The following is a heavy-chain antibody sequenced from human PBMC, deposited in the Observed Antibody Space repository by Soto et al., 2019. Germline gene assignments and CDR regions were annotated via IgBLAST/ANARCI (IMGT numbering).Heavy chain of an antibody. CDR3: AREAV. Sequence: EVQLVESGGGLVQPGGSRRLSCAASGFPFVGNWMSWVRQAPGKGLEWVANIKQDGSEQFYVDSVKGRFTISRDNAKNSLYLQMNSLRAEDTAVYYCAREAVWGQGTTVTVSS. J-gene: IGHJ6*02. CDR2: IKQDGSEQ. CDR1: GFPFVGNW. V-gene: IGHV3-7*05.